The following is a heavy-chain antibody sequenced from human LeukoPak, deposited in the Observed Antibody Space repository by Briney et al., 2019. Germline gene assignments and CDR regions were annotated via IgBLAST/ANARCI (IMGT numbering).Heavy chain of an antibody. CDR2: IYPGDSDT. CDR1: GYSFTSYW. Sequence: GESLKISCKGSGYSFTSYWIGWVRQMPGKGLEWMGVIYPGDSDTRYSPSFQGQVTISADKSISTAYLQWSSLKASDTAMYYCAVNLRYCSGGCCYSGYYYFDYWGQGTLVTVSS. J-gene: IGHJ4*02. D-gene: IGHD2-15*01. CDR3: AVNLRYCSGGCCYSGYYYFDY. V-gene: IGHV5-51*01.